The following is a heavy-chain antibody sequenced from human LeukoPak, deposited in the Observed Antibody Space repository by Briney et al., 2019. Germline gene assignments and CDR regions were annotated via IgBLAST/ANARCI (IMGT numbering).Heavy chain of an antibody. Sequence: GGSLRLSCAASGFTFNNYEMNWVRQAPGKGLEWIAYVSGSGSEIHYADSVKGRFTISRDNAKNSLYLQMNSLRAEDTAVYYCAIDLDDYVGYDAFDIWGQGTMVTVSS. V-gene: IGHV3-48*03. CDR2: VSGSGSEI. CDR1: GFTFNNYE. CDR3: AIDLDDYVGYDAFDI. D-gene: IGHD4-17*01. J-gene: IGHJ3*02.